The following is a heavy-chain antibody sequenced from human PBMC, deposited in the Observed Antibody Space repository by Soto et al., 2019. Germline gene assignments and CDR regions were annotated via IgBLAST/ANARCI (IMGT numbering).Heavy chain of an antibody. CDR2: IRDSDSGGST. J-gene: IGHJ4*02. V-gene: IGHV3-23*01. CDR3: AKVRVGIDVDFDY. CDR1: GFTFSNSA. D-gene: IGHD2-21*01. Sequence: PGGSLRLSCAASGFTFSNSAMTWVRQAPAKGLEWVSTIRDSDSGGSTFYADSVKGRFTISRDDSKNTLYLQMSSLRAEDTAMYYCAKVRVGIDVDFDYWGQGAPVTVSS.